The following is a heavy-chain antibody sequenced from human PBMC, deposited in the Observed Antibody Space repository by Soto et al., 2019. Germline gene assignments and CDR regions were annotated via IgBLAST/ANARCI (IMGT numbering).Heavy chain of an antibody. Sequence: QVQLVQSGAEVKKPGASAKVSCKASGYIFSNYGISWIRQVPGQGLEWMGWISGYNSNTNYAQKFPGRVTSTTGTSTNTAYMELRRLRSDDTAVYYCARASGGGVGTTSYWVQGTLVTVSS. V-gene: IGHV1-18*01. D-gene: IGHD1-26*01. CDR3: ARASGGGVGTTSY. CDR1: GYIFSNYG. CDR2: ISGYNSNT. J-gene: IGHJ4*02.